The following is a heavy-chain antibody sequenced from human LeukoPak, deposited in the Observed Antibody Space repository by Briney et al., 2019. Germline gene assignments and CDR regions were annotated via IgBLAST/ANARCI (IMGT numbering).Heavy chain of an antibody. Sequence: SETLSLTCTVSGGSISPFYWNWIRQPPGKGLEWIGYIYYTGGTSYSPSLNSRATISVDTSKNQFSLKLSSVTAADTAVYYCARNLISSSGYVFDYWGQGTLVTVSS. D-gene: IGHD5-12*01. J-gene: IGHJ4*02. CDR3: ARNLISSSGYVFDY. V-gene: IGHV4-59*08. CDR1: GGSISPFY. CDR2: IYYTGGT.